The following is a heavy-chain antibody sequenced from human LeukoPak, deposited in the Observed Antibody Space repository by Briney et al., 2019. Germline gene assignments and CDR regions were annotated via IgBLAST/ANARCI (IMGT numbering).Heavy chain of an antibody. D-gene: IGHD5-18*01. CDR3: ARTRVTPGIRGLQMRYFDY. Sequence: GGSLRLSCATSGFDFSRSDMHWVRQVAGKGLEWVSGIGTAYDTFYPDSVKGRFTISRENGKNSVYLQMNSLRVDDTAVYYCARTRVTPGIRGLQMRYFDYWGQGKLVTVSS. CDR2: IGTAYDT. V-gene: IGHV3-13*01. CDR1: GFDFSRSD. J-gene: IGHJ4*02.